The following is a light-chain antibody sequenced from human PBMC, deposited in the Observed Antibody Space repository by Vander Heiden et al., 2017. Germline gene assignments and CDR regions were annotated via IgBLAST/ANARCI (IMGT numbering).Light chain of an antibody. CDR2: KAS. CDR1: QSISSW. J-gene: IGKJ1*01. Sequence: TLSASVGDRVTITCRASQSISSWLAWYQQKPGKAPKLLIYKASSLESGVPSRFSGSGSGTEFTLTISSLQPDDFATYYCQQYNSSPWTFGQGTKVEIK. V-gene: IGKV1-5*03. CDR3: QQYNSSPWT.